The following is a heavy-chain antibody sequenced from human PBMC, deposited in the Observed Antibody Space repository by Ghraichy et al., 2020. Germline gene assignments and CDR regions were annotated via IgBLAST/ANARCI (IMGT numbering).Heavy chain of an antibody. CDR1: GYTFTTYD. CDR2: MNPNSGNT. CDR3: AGSRSSSGYRRLDY. D-gene: IGHD3-22*01. J-gene: IGHJ4*02. V-gene: IGHV1-8*01. Sequence: ASVKVSCKVSGYTFTTYDINWVRQATGQGLEWMGWMNPNSGNTDYAQKFQGRVIMTRNTSISTAYMELSSLRSEDTAVYYCAGSRSSSGYRRLDYWGQGTLVTVSS.